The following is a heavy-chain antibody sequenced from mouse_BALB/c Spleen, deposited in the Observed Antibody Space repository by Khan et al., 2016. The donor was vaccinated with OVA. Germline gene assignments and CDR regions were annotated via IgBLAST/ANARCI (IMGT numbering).Heavy chain of an antibody. J-gene: IGHJ2*01. CDR1: GYSITSDYA. CDR3: ARIKGGDFDY. CDR2: ISYSGNT. V-gene: IGHV3-2*02. Sequence: EVQLQESGPGLVKPSQSLSLTCTVTGYSITSDYAWNWIRQFPGNNLEWMGYISYSGNTKSTPSLKSRISITRDTSKNQFFLQLNSVTIEDTATDYCARIKGGDFDYWGQGTTLTVSS.